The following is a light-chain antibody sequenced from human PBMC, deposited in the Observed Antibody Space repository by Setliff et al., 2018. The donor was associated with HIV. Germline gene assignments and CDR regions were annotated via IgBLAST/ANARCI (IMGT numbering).Light chain of an antibody. V-gene: IGLV3-25*03. Sequence: SYELTQPPSVSVSPGQTARITCSADTLPKQFAYWYQQKPGQAPMLVIFKDSKRPSGITERFSGSTSGTTATLTISGVQAEDVADYYCQSADSSPTYTVFGTGTKVTVL. CDR3: QSADSSPTYTV. J-gene: IGLJ1*01. CDR2: KDS. CDR1: TLPKQF.